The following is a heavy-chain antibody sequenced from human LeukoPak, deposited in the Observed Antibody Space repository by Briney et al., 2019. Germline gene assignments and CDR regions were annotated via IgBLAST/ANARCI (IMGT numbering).Heavy chain of an antibody. V-gene: IGHV3-49*04. J-gene: IGHJ4*02. Sequence: PGRSLRLSCTASGFTFGDYAMSWVRQAPGKGLEWVGFIRSKAYGGTTEYAASVKGRFTISRDDSKSIAYVQMNSLKIEDTAVYYCTRRGGWYSDYWGQGNLVTASS. CDR2: IRSKAYGGTT. CDR3: TRRGGWYSDY. D-gene: IGHD6-19*01. CDR1: GFTFGDYA.